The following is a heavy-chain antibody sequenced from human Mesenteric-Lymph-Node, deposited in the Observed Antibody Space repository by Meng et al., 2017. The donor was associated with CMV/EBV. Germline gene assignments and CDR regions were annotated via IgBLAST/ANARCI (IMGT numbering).Heavy chain of an antibody. V-gene: IGHV4-34*01. CDR3: AREGPRGVVGGVSRFRAVNWFDP. Sequence: GSLRLSCAASGFTFSSYWMHWIRQPPGKGLEWIGEINHSGSTNYNPSLKSRVTISVDTSKNQFSLKLSSVTAADTAVYYCAREGPRGVVGGVSRFRAVNWFDPWGQGTLVTVSS. CDR2: INHSGST. J-gene: IGHJ5*02. D-gene: IGHD3-3*01. CDR1: GFTFSSYW.